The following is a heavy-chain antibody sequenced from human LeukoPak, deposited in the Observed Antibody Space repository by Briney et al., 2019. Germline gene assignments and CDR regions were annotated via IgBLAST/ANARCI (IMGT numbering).Heavy chain of an antibody. J-gene: IGHJ4*02. CDR1: GFTFSSYA. CDR3: AKEIQLWLSPIDY. D-gene: IGHD5-18*01. Sequence: PGRSLRLSCVASGFTFSSYAMSWVRQAPGKGLEWVSAISGSGGSTYYADSVKGRFTISRDNSKNTLYLQMNSLRAEDTAVYYCAKEIQLWLSPIDYWGQGTLVTVSS. CDR2: ISGSGGST. V-gene: IGHV3-23*01.